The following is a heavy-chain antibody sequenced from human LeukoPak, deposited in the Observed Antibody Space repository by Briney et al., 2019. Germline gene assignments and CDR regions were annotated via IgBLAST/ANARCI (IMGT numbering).Heavy chain of an antibody. CDR3: ARLTYYYDSSGYYSFDY. V-gene: IGHV1-2*02. D-gene: IGHD3-22*01. J-gene: IGHJ4*02. Sequence: ASVKVSFKASGYTFTGYYMHWVRQAPGQGLGWMGWINPNSGGTNYAQKFQGRVTMTRDTSISTAYMELSRLRSDDTAVYYCARLTYYYDSSGYYSFDYWGQGTLVTVSS. CDR1: GYTFTGYY. CDR2: INPNSGGT.